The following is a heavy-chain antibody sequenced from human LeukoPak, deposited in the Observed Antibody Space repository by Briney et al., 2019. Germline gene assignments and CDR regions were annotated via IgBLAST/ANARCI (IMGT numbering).Heavy chain of an antibody. Sequence: SETLSLTCAVYGGSFSGYYWSWIRQPPGKGLEWIGEINHSGSTNYNPSLKSRVTISVDTSKNQFSLKLSSVTAADTAVYYCARRKLERPKSKAFDIWGQGTMVTVSS. D-gene: IGHD1-1*01. CDR2: INHSGST. CDR1: GGSFSGYY. J-gene: IGHJ3*02. V-gene: IGHV4-34*01. CDR3: ARRKLERPKSKAFDI.